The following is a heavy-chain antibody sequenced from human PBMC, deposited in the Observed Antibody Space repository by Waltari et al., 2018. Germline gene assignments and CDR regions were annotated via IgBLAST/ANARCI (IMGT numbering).Heavy chain of an antibody. CDR3: PRERHSGSYILDDPDAFDI. J-gene: IGHJ3*02. Sequence: QVQLVQSGAEVKKPGSSVKVSCKASGGTFSSYAISWVRQAPGQGLEWMGGFFPIFGPANHARKFQGRVTITTDESTSTASMELRSLRSEDTAVYYCPRERHSGSYILDDPDAFDIWGQWPMVTVSS. V-gene: IGHV1-69*05. CDR1: GGTFSSYA. CDR2: FFPIFGPA. D-gene: IGHD1-26*01.